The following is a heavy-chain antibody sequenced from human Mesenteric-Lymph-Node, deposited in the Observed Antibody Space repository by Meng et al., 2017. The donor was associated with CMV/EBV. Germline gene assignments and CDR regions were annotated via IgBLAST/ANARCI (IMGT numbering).Heavy chain of an antibody. CDR2: IYSAGGT. J-gene: IGHJ6*02. CDR3: ARARPITIFGVVIRYYYGMDV. V-gene: IGHV3-53*01. Sequence: GESLKISCAASGFTVSTSYLTWVRQAPGKGLESVAVIYSAGGTYYADSVRGRFAISRDNSKNTLFLQMNSLRAEDTAVYYCARARPITIFGVVIRYYYGMDVWGQGTTVTVSS. D-gene: IGHD3-3*01. CDR1: GFTVSTSY.